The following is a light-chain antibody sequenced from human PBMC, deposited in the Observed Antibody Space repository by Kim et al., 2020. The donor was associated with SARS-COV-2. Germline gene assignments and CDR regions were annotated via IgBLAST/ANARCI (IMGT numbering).Light chain of an antibody. Sequence: EIVMTQSPAPLSVSPGERVTLSCRASQGVSDNLAWYQHKPGQAPRLLIYGASTRATGVPARFSGSGSGTEFTLDISSLQSEDFAVYYCQQYENWPPVTFGGETKVDIK. J-gene: IGKJ4*01. CDR1: QGVSDN. V-gene: IGKV3-15*01. CDR3: QQYENWPPVT. CDR2: GAS.